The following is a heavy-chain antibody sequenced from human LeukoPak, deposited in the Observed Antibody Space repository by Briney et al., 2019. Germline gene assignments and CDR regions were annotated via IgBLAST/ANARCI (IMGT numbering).Heavy chain of an antibody. Sequence: ASVKVSCKTSGYIFTPHHIHWMRQAPGQGLELLGWVSAANNPEYSQKFQGRVIITRDASATTSYLELNSLRSEDTAVYYCAMSVEMPPIPSFDYWGQETLVTVSS. CDR2: VSAANNP. CDR1: GYIFTPHH. D-gene: IGHD5-24*01. V-gene: IGHV1-3*01. J-gene: IGHJ4*02. CDR3: AMSVEMPPIPSFDY.